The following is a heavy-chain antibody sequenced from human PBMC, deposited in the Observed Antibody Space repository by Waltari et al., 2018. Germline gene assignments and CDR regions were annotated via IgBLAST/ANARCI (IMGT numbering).Heavy chain of an antibody. J-gene: IGHJ6*03. CDR1: GFTVSSNY. Sequence: EVQLVETGGGLIQPGGSLRLSCAASGFTVSSNYMSWVRQAPGKGLEWVSVIYSGGSTYYADSVQGRFTISRDNSKNTLYLQMNSLRAEDTAVYYCARGQDYDILTGKRSDYYYMDVWGKGTTVTVSS. CDR3: ARGQDYDILTGKRSDYYYMDV. D-gene: IGHD3-9*01. V-gene: IGHV3-53*02. CDR2: IYSGGST.